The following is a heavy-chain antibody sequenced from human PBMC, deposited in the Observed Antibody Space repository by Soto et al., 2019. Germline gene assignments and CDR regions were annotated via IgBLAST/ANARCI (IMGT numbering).Heavy chain of an antibody. CDR2: IKNKFDGGTS. CDR3: TTQPFNWNHEGGH. V-gene: IGHV3-15*07. CDR1: GFTFSNAW. Sequence: GGSLRLSCATSGFTFSNAWMNWVRQAPGKGPEWVGRIKNKFDGGTSDYAAPVKGRFTISRDDSRNMLYLQMNSLETGDTGVYYSTTQPFNWNHEGGHWGPGTLVPVSS. D-gene: IGHD1-1*01. J-gene: IGHJ4*02.